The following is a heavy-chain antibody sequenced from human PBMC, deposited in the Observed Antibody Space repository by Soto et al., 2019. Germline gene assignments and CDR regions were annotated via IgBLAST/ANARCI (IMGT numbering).Heavy chain of an antibody. V-gene: IGHV3-48*03. Sequence: EVQLVESGGGLVQPGGSLRLSCGASGFTFSNYEMNWVRQAPGKGLEWVSYISSSGGAISYAYSVKGRFTISRDNAKNSLYLQMNVLRAGDTAVYYCAGGGVYWRQGTLVTVSS. D-gene: IGHD2-8*01. J-gene: IGHJ4*02. CDR2: ISSSGGAI. CDR3: AGGGVY. CDR1: GFTFSNYE.